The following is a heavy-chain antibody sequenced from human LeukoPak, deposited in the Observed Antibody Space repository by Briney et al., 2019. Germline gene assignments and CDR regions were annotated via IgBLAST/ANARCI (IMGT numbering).Heavy chain of an antibody. Sequence: PGGSLRLSCAASGFTFSSYAMSWVRQAPGKGLEWVSAISGSGGGTYYADSVKGRFTISRDNSKNTLYLQMNSLRAEDTAVYYCAKLRYDFWSGNDYWGQGTLVTVSS. CDR2: ISGSGGGT. CDR1: GFTFSSYA. V-gene: IGHV3-23*01. D-gene: IGHD3-3*01. J-gene: IGHJ4*02. CDR3: AKLRYDFWSGNDY.